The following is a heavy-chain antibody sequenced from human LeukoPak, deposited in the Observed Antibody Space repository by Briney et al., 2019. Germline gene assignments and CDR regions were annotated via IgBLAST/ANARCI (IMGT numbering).Heavy chain of an antibody. CDR2: IYYSGST. CDR3: ARSVDTAMVTIAFDI. D-gene: IGHD5-18*01. J-gene: IGHJ3*02. V-gene: IGHV4-59*01. Sequence: SETLSLTCTVSGYSISNGYYWSWIRQPPGKGLEWIGYIYYSGSTNYNPSLKSRVTISVDTSKNQFSLKLSSVTAADTAVYYCARSVDTAMVTIAFDIWGQGTMVTVSS. CDR1: GYSISNGYY.